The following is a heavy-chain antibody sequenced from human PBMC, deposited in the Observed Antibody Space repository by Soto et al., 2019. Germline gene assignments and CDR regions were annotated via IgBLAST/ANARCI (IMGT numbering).Heavy chain of an antibody. J-gene: IGHJ3*02. D-gene: IGHD2-2*01. V-gene: IGHV3-13*01. CDR3: ARTRPRDIVVVPAATGDYANDAFDI. CDR2: IGTAGDT. Sequence: GGSLRLSCAASGFTFSSYDMHWVRQATGKGLEWVSAIGTAGDTYYPGSVKGRFTISRENAKNSLYLQMNSLRAGDTAVYYCARTRPRDIVVVPAATGDYANDAFDIWGQGTMVTVSS. CDR1: GFTFSSYD.